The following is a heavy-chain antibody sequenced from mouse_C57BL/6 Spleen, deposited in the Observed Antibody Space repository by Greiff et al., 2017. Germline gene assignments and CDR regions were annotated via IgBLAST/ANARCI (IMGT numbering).Heavy chain of an antibody. Sequence: VQLQQSGAELVRPGASVKLSCTASGFNIKDYYMHWVKQRPEQGLEWIGRIDPEDGDTEYAPKFQGKATMTADTSSNTAYLQLSSLTSEDTAVYYCTSPLTTVGNFGYWGQGTTLTVSS. CDR3: TSPLTTVGNFGY. CDR1: GFNIKDYY. D-gene: IGHD1-1*01. CDR2: IDPEDGDT. J-gene: IGHJ2*01. V-gene: IGHV14-1*01.